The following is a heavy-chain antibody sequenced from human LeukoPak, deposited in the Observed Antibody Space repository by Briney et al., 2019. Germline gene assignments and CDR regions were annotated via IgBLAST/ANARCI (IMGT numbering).Heavy chain of an antibody. CDR2: INTDGSDT. V-gene: IGHV3-74*01. D-gene: IGHD6-13*01. CDR3: ARSTAGPSDF. CDR1: GFTFSRYG. J-gene: IGHJ4*02. Sequence: QTGGSLRLSCAASGFTFSRYGMHWVRQAPGKGLVWVSSINTDGSDTSYADSVKGRFTISRDNSKNTLYLQMNSLRAEDTAMYYCARSTAGPSDFGGQGTVDSV.